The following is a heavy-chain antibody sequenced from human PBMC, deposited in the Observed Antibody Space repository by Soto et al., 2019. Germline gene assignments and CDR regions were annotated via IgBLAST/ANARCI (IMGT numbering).Heavy chain of an antibody. J-gene: IGHJ3*02. Sequence: GGSLRLSCAASGFTFSSYSMNWVRQAPGKGLEWVSSISSSSSYIYYADSVKGRFTISRDNAKNSLYLQMNSLRAEDTAVYYCARDPNGGYSYGGFSVVAFDIWGQGTMVTVSS. D-gene: IGHD5-18*01. V-gene: IGHV3-21*01. CDR2: ISSSSSYI. CDR1: GFTFSSYS. CDR3: ARDPNGGYSYGGFSVVAFDI.